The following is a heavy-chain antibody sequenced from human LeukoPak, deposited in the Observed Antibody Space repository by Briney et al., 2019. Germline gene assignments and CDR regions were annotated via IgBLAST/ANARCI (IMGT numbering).Heavy chain of an antibody. CDR2: IYSGGST. J-gene: IGHJ4*02. CDR3: AREAVDTAMAFDY. Sequence: GSLRLSCAASGFTVSSNYMSWVRQAPGKGLEWVSVIYSGGSTYYADSVKGRFTISRDNSKNTLYLQMNGLRAEDTAVYYCAREAVDTAMAFDYWGQGTLVTVSS. CDR1: GFTVSSNY. D-gene: IGHD5-18*01. V-gene: IGHV3-66*01.